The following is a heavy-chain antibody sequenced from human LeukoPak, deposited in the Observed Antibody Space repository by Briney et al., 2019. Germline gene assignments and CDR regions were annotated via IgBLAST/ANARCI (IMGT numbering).Heavy chain of an antibody. V-gene: IGHV4-31*03. D-gene: IGHD5-18*01. CDR2: IYYSGST. Sequence: SQTLSLTCTVSGGSIRSGDYSWNWIRQHPGKGLEWIGYIYYSGSTYYNPSLTSRVTMSVDTSKNQFSLKLSSVTAADTAIYYCARDHTEASSLNFRNYYYYGMDIWGQGTTVIVSS. CDR3: ARDHTEASSLNFRNYYYYGMDI. J-gene: IGHJ6*02. CDR1: GGSIRSGDYS.